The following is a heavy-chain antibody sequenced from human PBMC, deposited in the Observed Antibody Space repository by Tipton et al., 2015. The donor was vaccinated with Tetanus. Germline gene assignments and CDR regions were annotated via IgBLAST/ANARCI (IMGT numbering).Heavy chain of an antibody. CDR3: GRASGYHYGSGSYYSGEDY. CDR1: GGTFSNYA. J-gene: IGHJ4*02. Sequence: QVQLVQSGAEVKEPGSSVRVSCKASGGTFSNYAINWVRQAPGQGLEWMGGIIPIYGAANYAQKFQGRVTMTTDTSTSTASMEVRSLTYDDTAVYYCGRASGYHYGSGSYYSGEDYWGQGTLVTVSS. D-gene: IGHD3-10*01. V-gene: IGHV1-69*06. CDR2: IIPIYGAA.